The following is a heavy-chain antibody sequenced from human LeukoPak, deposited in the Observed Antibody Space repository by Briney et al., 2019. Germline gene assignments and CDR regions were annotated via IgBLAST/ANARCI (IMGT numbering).Heavy chain of an antibody. V-gene: IGHV4-59*08. CDR2: IYYSGTT. D-gene: IGHD2-21*02. CDR1: GGSISSYY. Sequence: SETLSLTCTVSGGSISSYYWNWIRQPPGKGLEWIGYIYYSGTTNYNPSLKSRVTISVDMSKNQFSLKVSSVTAADTAVYYCARRVTSNWFDPWGQGTLVTVSS. CDR3: ARRVTSNWFDP. J-gene: IGHJ5*02.